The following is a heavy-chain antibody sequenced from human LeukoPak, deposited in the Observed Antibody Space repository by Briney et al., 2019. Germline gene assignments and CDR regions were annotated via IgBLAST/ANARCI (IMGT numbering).Heavy chain of an antibody. Sequence: GGSLRLSCAASGFTFNSYWIHWVRQAPGKGLLWVSRINSDGSFTFYADSVKGRFTISRDNAKNTVFLQMNSLRAEDTAVYYCARASDSSGYYDFWGQGPLVTVTS. CDR3: ARASDSSGYYDF. CDR2: INSDGSFT. D-gene: IGHD3-22*01. J-gene: IGHJ4*02. CDR1: GFTFNSYW. V-gene: IGHV3-74*01.